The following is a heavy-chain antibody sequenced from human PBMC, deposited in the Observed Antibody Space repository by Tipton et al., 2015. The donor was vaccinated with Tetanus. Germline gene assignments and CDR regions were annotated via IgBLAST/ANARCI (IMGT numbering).Heavy chain of an antibody. D-gene: IGHD3-9*01. CDR1: GGSISSGTYY. J-gene: IGHJ4*02. V-gene: IGHV4-39*01. CDR2: AYYSGST. Sequence: TLSLTCTVSGGSISSGTYYWGWIRQPPGKGLEWIGRAYYSGSTYYNPSLKSRVTISVDTSKNQFSLELSSVTAADTAVYYCARHSSLKALNYWGQGTLVTASS. CDR3: ARHSSLKALNY.